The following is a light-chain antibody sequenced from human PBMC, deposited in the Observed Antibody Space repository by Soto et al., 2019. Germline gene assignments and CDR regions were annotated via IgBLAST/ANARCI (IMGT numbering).Light chain of an antibody. CDR2: LGS. Sequence: DIVTTQSPLSLPVTPGEPASISCSSSQSLLHSNGYTYLDWYLQKPGQSPQLLISLGSNRASGVPDRFRGSGSGTDFTLNINRVEAEDVGVYYCMQSLQTPYTFGQGTKVDIK. V-gene: IGKV2-28*01. CDR3: MQSLQTPYT. J-gene: IGKJ2*01. CDR1: QSLLHSNGYTY.